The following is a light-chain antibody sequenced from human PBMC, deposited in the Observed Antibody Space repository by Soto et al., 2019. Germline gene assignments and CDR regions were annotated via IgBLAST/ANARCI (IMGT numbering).Light chain of an antibody. V-gene: IGKV1-39*01. CDR3: QQFYSAPFT. CDR1: QNISNY. CDR2: AVT. J-gene: IGKJ2*01. Sequence: DIQMTQSPSSLSASVGDRVTIPCRSSQNISNYLNWYQQKPGKAPKLLIYAVTSLQIGVPSRFSGSGSGTAFTLPISCLLPEDFATYYRQQFYSAPFTFGQGTKLDI.